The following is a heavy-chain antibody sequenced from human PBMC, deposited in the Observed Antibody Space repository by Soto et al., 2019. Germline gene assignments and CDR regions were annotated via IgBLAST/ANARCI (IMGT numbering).Heavy chain of an antibody. V-gene: IGHV1-46*01. CDR1: GFTFTNYF. D-gene: IGHD1-26*01. J-gene: IGHJ6*02. CDR3: ARGDGRGSTGFYYYYGMDV. Sequence: QVQLVQSGAEVKKPGASVKVSCKASGFTFTNYFFHWVRQAPRQGLEWLGIISPYDGSTKYVQSLQGRVTVTSDTSTSTVYMELSSLRSEDTAVYCCARGDGRGSTGFYYYYGMDVWGHGTTITVSS. CDR2: ISPYDGST.